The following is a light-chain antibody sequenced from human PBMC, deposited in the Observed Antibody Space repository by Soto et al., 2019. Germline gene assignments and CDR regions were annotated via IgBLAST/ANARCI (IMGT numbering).Light chain of an antibody. CDR2: AAS. J-gene: IGKJ1*01. V-gene: IGKV1-39*01. CDR3: QQSYSTLWT. Sequence: DIQMTQSPSSLSASVGDRVTITCRASQSVSTYLNWYQQKPGKAPKLLIYAASNLQSGVPSRFSGSGYGTEFTLTISSLQPDDSATYYCQQSYSTLWTFGQGTKVEI. CDR1: QSVSTY.